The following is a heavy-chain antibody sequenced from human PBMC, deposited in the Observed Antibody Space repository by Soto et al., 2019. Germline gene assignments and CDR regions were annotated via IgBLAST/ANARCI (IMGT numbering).Heavy chain of an antibody. CDR2: ISYDGSNK. CDR3: ARGKDIVVVVAATGGMDV. CDR1: GFTFSSYA. J-gene: IGHJ6*02. D-gene: IGHD2-15*01. Sequence: QVQLVESGGGVVQPERSLRLSCAASGFTFSSYAMHWVRQAPGKGLEWVAVISYDGSNKYYADSVKGRFTISRDNSKNTLYLQMNSLRAEDTAVYYCARGKDIVVVVAATGGMDVWGQGTTVTVSS. V-gene: IGHV3-30-3*01.